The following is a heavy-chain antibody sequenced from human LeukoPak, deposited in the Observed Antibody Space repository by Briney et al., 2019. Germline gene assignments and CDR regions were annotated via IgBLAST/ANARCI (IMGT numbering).Heavy chain of an antibody. V-gene: IGHV3-30-3*02. CDR2: ISYDGSNK. CDR1: GFTFSGYA. Sequence: GGSLRLSCAASGFTFSGYAMHWVRQAPGKGLEWVAVISYDGSNKYYADSVKGRFTISRDNSKNTLYLQMNSLRAEDTAVYYCAKHYQTYYGDYWGQGPLVTVSS. J-gene: IGHJ4*02. D-gene: IGHD1-26*01. CDR3: AKHYQTYYGDY.